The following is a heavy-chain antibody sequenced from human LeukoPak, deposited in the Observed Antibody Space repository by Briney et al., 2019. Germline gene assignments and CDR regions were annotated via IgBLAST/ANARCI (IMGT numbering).Heavy chain of an antibody. CDR1: GFTFSTYA. J-gene: IGHJ5*02. V-gene: IGHV3-23*01. Sequence: GGSLRLSCAASGFTFSTYAVSWVRQAPGKGLEWVSRISGSGDVTHYADSVKGRFTISRDNSKHTLYLQMNSLRAEDTAVYYCAKDRGIFYGWFDPWGQGTLVTVSS. CDR2: ISGSGDVT. CDR3: AKDRGIFYGWFDP. D-gene: IGHD2/OR15-2a*01.